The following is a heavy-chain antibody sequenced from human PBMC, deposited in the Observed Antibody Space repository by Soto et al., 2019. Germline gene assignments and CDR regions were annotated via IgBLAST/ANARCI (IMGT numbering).Heavy chain of an antibody. CDR2: ISGSGGST. J-gene: IGHJ4*02. CDR3: AKSDRRDFDWLPLANPFDY. D-gene: IGHD3-9*01. V-gene: IGHV3-23*01. CDR1: GFTFSSYA. Sequence: RLSCAASGFTFSSYAMSWVRQAPGKGLEWVSAISGSGGSTYYADSVKGRFTISRDNSKNTLYLQMNSLRAEDTAVYYCAKSDRRDFDWLPLANPFDYWGQGTLVTVSS.